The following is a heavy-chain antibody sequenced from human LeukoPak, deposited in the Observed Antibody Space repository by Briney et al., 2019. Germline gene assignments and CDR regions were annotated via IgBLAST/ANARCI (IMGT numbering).Heavy chain of an antibody. CDR1: GFAFSSYG. CDR2: IWYDGGNK. J-gene: IGHJ4*02. V-gene: IGHV3-33*01. D-gene: IGHD3-10*01. Sequence: PGGSLRLSCAASGFAFSSYGMHWVRQAPGKGLEWVAVIWYDGGNKYFADSVKGRFTISRDNSKNTLYLQINSLRAEDTAVYYCARGVGYYHGSGSYYPYFDYWGQGTLLTRSS. CDR3: ARGVGYYHGSGSYYPYFDY.